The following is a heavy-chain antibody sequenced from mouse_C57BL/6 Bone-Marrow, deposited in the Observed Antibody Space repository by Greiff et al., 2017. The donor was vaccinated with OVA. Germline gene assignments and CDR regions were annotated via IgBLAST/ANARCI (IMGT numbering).Heavy chain of an antibody. CDR1: GYTFTDYE. Sequence: QVQLKQSGAELVRPGASVTLSCKASGYTFTDYEMHWVKQTPVHGLEWIGAIDPETGGTAYNQKFKGKAILTADKSSSTAYMELRSLTSEDSAVYYCTMGHYYGSSYSGGTGTTVTVSS. CDR2: IDPETGGT. J-gene: IGHJ1*03. CDR3: TMGHYYGSSYS. V-gene: IGHV1-15*01. D-gene: IGHD1-1*01.